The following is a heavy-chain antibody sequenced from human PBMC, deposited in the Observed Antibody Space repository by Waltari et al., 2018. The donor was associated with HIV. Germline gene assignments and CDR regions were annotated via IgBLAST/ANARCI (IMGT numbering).Heavy chain of an antibody. CDR1: GGSISSGPYY. D-gene: IGHD1-26*01. J-gene: IGHJ5*02. Sequence: QVQLQESGPGLVKPSQTLSLTCTASGGSISSGPYYWSWIRQPPGKGLEWIGYMYYSGSTYSNPSLKSRVTISVDTSKNQFSLKLSSVTAADTAVYYCARVKIVGNWFDPWGQGTLVTVSS. CDR3: ARVKIVGNWFDP. V-gene: IGHV4-30-4*01. CDR2: MYYSGST.